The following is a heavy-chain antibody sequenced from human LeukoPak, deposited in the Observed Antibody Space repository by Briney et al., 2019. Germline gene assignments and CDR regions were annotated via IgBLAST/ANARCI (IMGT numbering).Heavy chain of an antibody. D-gene: IGHD6-19*01. J-gene: IGHJ3*02. CDR3: ARDSAGAWNGFDI. Sequence: GESLRLSCAASGFTFRSSWMTWVRQAPGEGLEWVANIRHDGFEKYYVDSVKGRFTISRDNAKNSLYLQMSSLRAEDTAVYYCARDSAGAWNGFDIWGQGTMVTVSS. CDR1: GFTFRSSW. V-gene: IGHV3-7*01. CDR2: IRHDGFEK.